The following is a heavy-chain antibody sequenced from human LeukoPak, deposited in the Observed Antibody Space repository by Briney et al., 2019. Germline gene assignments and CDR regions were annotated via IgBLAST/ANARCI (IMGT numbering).Heavy chain of an antibody. CDR2: ISGSGGST. Sequence: GGSLRLSCAASGFTFSSYAMSWVRQAPGKGLEWVSAISGSGGSTYYADSVKGRFTISRDNSKNTLYLQMNSLRAEDTAVYYCAKGTEAYFDWLLYALFDYWGQGTLVTVSS. D-gene: IGHD3-9*01. J-gene: IGHJ4*02. V-gene: IGHV3-23*01. CDR3: AKGTEAYFDWLLYALFDY. CDR1: GFTFSSYA.